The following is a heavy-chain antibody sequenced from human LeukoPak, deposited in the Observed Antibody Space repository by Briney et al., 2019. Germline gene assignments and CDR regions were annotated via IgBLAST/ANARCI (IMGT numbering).Heavy chain of an antibody. D-gene: IGHD3-9*01. CDR3: ARHTLYYDILTGYSASDYYYYGMDV. CDR1: GYTFTGYY. Sequence: SVKVSCKASGYTFTGYYMHWVRQAPGQGLEWMGGIIPIFGTANYAQKFQGRVTITADESTSTAYMELSSLRSEDTAVYYCARHTLYYDILTGYSASDYYYYGMDVWGQGTTVTVSS. V-gene: IGHV1-69*13. J-gene: IGHJ6*02. CDR2: IIPIFGTA.